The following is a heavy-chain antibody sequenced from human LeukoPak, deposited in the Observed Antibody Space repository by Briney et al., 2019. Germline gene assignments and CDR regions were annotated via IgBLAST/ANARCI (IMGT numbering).Heavy chain of an antibody. D-gene: IGHD2-2*01. CDR1: GGTFRTYA. V-gene: IGHV1-69*05. J-gene: IGHJ4*02. CDR2: IIPIFGTA. CDR3: ARDRDCSSTSCFSWLDY. Sequence: ASVKVSCKASGGTFRTYAISWVRQAPGQGLEWMGGIIPIFGTAKYGQKFQGRVTITTDESTSTAYMEVSSLRSEDTAVYYCARDRDCSSTSCFSWLDYWGQGTLVTVSS.